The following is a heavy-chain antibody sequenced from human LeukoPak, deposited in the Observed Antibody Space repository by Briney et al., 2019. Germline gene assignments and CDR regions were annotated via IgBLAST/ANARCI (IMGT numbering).Heavy chain of an antibody. Sequence: ASVKVSCKASGYTFTSYYMHWVRQAPGQGLEWMRIINPSGGSTSYAQKFQGRVTMTRDTSTSTVYMELSSLRSDDTAVYYCARSVRGHGDYAKRNWFDPWGQGTLVTVSS. J-gene: IGHJ5*02. CDR2: INPSGGST. CDR1: GYTFTSYY. CDR3: ARSVRGHGDYAKRNWFDP. D-gene: IGHD4-17*01. V-gene: IGHV1-46*01.